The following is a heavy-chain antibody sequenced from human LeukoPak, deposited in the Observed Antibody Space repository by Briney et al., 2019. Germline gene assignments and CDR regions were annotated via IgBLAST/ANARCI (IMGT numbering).Heavy chain of an antibody. D-gene: IGHD3-10*01. J-gene: IGHJ4*02. CDR1: GFPFSDAW. Sequence: GGSLRLSCAVSGFPFSDAWMNWVRQVPGRGLEWVGLIKSKTNGGTTDYTTPVKGRFTISRDDSKNTLYLQMNSLKIEGTAVYYCVRELSGSFDYWGQGTLVTVSS. CDR2: IKSKTNGGTT. V-gene: IGHV3-15*07. CDR3: VRELSGSFDY.